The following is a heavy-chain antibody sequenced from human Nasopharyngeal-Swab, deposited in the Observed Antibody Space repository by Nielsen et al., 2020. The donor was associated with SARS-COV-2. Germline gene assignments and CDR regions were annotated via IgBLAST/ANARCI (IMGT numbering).Heavy chain of an antibody. V-gene: IGHV3-33*01. J-gene: IGHJ4*02. CDR3: ARESSGYDYIAPPYFDY. CDR2: IWYDGSNK. CDR1: GFTFSSNG. D-gene: IGHD5-12*01. Sequence: GESLKISCAASGFTFSSNGMHWVRQAPGKGLEWVAVIWYDGSNKYYADSVKGRFTISRDNSKNTLYLQMNSLRAEDTAVYYCARESSGYDYIAPPYFDYWGQGTLVTASS.